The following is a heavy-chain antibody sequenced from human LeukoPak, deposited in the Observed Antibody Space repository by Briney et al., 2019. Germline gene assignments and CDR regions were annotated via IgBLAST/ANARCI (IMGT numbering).Heavy chain of an antibody. Sequence: GGSLRLSCTASGFTSGDYAMSWFRQAPGKGLEWVGFIRTKAYGGTTQYAASVKGRFTISRDDSKSIAYLQMNSLKTEDTAVYYCTRAKSGYFGHDAFDIWGQGTMVTVSS. D-gene: IGHD3-3*01. J-gene: IGHJ3*02. CDR2: IRTKAYGGTT. CDR1: GFTSGDYA. CDR3: TRAKSGYFGHDAFDI. V-gene: IGHV3-49*03.